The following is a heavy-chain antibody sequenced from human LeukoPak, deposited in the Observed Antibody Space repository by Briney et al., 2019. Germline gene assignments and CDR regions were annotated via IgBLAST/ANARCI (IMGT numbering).Heavy chain of an antibody. Sequence: SETQSLTCTVSGYSISSAYYWGWIRQPPGKGLEWIGNIYHSGSTYYNPSLRGRVTISVDTSKNQFSLKLNSVTAADTAVYYCARDRVGATAIDYWGQGTLVTVSS. CDR3: ARDRVGATAIDY. CDR2: IYHSGST. D-gene: IGHD1-26*01. CDR1: GYSISSAYY. V-gene: IGHV4-38-2*02. J-gene: IGHJ4*02.